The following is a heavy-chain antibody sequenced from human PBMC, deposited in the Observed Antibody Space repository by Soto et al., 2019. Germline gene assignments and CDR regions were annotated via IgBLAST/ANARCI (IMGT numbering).Heavy chain of an antibody. CDR3: ARARCDRRYDY. V-gene: IGHV4-61*01. CDR1: GGSVSSGSYY. Sequence: SETLSLTCTVSGGSVSSGSYYWSWIRQPPGKGLEWIGYIYYSGSTNYNPSLKSRVTISVDTSKNQFSLKLSSVTAADTAVYYCARARCDRRYDYWGQVTPVTVSS. J-gene: IGHJ4*02. CDR2: IYYSGST. D-gene: IGHD3-9*01.